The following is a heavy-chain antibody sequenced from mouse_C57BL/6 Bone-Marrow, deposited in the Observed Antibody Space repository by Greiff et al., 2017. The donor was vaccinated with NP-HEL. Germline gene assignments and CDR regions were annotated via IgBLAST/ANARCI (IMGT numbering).Heavy chain of an antibody. CDR2: ISSGGSYT. V-gene: IGHV5-6*01. D-gene: IGHD2-4*01. J-gene: IGHJ3*01. CDR3: ASPYDYDVAWFAY. CDR1: GFTFSSYG. Sequence: EVNVLQSGGDLVKPGGSLKLSCAASGFTFSSYGMSWVRQTPDKRLEWVATISSGGSYTSYPDSLKGRFTISRDNAKNTLYLQMSSLKSEDTAMYYCASPYDYDVAWFAYWGQGTLVTVSA.